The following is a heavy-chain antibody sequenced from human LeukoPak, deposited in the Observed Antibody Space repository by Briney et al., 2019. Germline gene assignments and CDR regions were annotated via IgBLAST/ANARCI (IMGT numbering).Heavy chain of an antibody. CDR3: ARGEGYDILTANWFDP. CDR2: IIPIFGTA. D-gene: IGHD3-9*01. Sequence: ASVKVSCKASGGTFSSYAISWVRQAPGQGLEWMGGIIPIFGTANYAQKFQGRVTITADESTSTAYMELSSLRSEDTAVYYCARGEGYDILTANWFDPWGQGTLVTVSS. V-gene: IGHV1-69*13. CDR1: GGTFSSYA. J-gene: IGHJ5*02.